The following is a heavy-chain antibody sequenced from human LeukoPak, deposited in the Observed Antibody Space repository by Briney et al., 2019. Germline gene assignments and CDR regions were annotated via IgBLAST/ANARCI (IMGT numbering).Heavy chain of an antibody. CDR3: ARDLEVGATRLGAFDI. J-gene: IGHJ3*02. CDR2: IKQDGSEK. CDR1: GFTFSSYW. V-gene: IGHV3-7*01. Sequence: GGSLRLSCAASGFTFSSYWMSWVRQAPGKGLEWVANIKQDGSEKYYVDSVKGRFTISRDNAKNSLYLQMNSLRAEDTAVYYCARDLEVGATRLGAFDIWGQGTMVTVSS. D-gene: IGHD1-26*01.